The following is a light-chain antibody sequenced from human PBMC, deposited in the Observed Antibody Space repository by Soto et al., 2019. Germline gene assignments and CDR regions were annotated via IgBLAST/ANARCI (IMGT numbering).Light chain of an antibody. V-gene: IGLV1-40*01. CDR3: QSYDSSLRV. Sequence: QSVLTQPPSVSGAPGQRVTISCTGSSSNIGAGYDVHWYQQLPATAPKLLIYGNSNRPSGVPDRFSGSTSGTSASLAITGLQAEDEADYYCQSYDSSLRVFGGGTKLTVL. CDR2: GNS. J-gene: IGLJ3*02. CDR1: SSNIGAGYD.